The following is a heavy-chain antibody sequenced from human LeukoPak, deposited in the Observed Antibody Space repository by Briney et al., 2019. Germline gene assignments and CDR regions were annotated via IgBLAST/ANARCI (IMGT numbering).Heavy chain of an antibody. CDR2: IDNDGSST. CDR3: ARGYYGPDY. D-gene: IGHD1-26*01. J-gene: IGHJ4*02. Sequence: GGSLRLSCAASGFTFSSYAMHWVRQDPGKGLVWVSRIDNDGSSTVYADSVKGRFTISRDNAKNTLYLQMNSLGVEDTAVYYCARGYYGPDYWGQGTLVIVSS. V-gene: IGHV3-74*01. CDR1: GFTFSSYA.